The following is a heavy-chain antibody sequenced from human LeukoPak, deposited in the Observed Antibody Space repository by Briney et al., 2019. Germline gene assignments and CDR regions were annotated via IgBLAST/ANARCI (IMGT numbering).Heavy chain of an antibody. CDR2: ISGSGGST. CDR3: AKDWAPNPKVRGYKPTAVFDY. CDR1: GLTFSSYA. D-gene: IGHD3-10*01. V-gene: IGHV3-23*01. J-gene: IGHJ4*02. Sequence: PGGSLRLSCAASGLTFSSYAMSWVRQSPGKGLEWVSAISGSGGSTYYADSVKGRFTISRDNSKNTLYLQMNSLRAEDTAVYYCAKDWAPNPKVRGYKPTAVFDYWGQGTLVTVSS.